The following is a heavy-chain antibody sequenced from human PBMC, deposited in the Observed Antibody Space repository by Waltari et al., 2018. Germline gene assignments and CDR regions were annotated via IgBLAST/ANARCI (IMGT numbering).Heavy chain of an antibody. Sequence: HVHLVQSGAEVKKPGASVKVSCKASGYTFTSYYIHWVRQAPGQGLEWMGRINPSDGSTTFAQKCQGRVTVTRDTSTSTVHMELSSLRSEDTAVYYCAREMGFGDSGNDYWGQGTLVTVSS. D-gene: IGHD3-10*01. CDR2: INPSDGST. V-gene: IGHV1-46*01. CDR3: AREMGFGDSGNDY. CDR1: GYTFTSYY. J-gene: IGHJ4*02.